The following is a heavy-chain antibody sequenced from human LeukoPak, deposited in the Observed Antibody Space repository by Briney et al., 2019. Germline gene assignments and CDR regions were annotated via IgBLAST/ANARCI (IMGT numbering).Heavy chain of an antibody. D-gene: IGHD3-10*01. Sequence: GGSLRLYCAASGFTVSSNYMSWVRQAPGKGLEWVSVIYSGGSTYYADSVKGRFTISRDNSKNTLYLQMNSLRAEDTAVYYCARVGYSSGSYWGIEYSMDVWGQGTTVTVSS. CDR3: ARVGYSSGSYWGIEYSMDV. CDR2: IYSGGST. J-gene: IGHJ6*02. CDR1: GFTVSSNY. V-gene: IGHV3-66*02.